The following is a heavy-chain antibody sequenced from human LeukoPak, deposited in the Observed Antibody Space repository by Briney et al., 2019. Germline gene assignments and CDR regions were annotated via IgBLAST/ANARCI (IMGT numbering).Heavy chain of an antibody. D-gene: IGHD2-2*01. CDR3: AKRGWRGVEAPAAAFDY. Sequence: PGGSLRLSCAASGFTFNSYAMSCVRQAPGRGVAWVSTVSTGGGSTYYQDPVKGRFTISRDNSKNTLSLKINSLRAEDTALYYCAKRGWRGVEAPAAAFDYWGRGTLVTVPS. J-gene: IGHJ4*02. V-gene: IGHV3-23*01. CDR1: GFTFNSYA. CDR2: VSTGGGST.